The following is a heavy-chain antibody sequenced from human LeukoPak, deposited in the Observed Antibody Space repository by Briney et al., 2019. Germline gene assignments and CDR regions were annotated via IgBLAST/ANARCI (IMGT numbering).Heavy chain of an antibody. CDR3: ARPPVTNNWFDP. Sequence: PSETLSLTCTVSGGSISSYYWSWIRQPPGKGLEWIGYIYTSGSTNYNPSLKSRVTISVDTSKNQFSLKLSSVTAADTAVYYCARPPVTNNWFDPWGQGTLVTVSS. V-gene: IGHV4-4*09. D-gene: IGHD4-11*01. CDR1: GGSISSYY. CDR2: IYTSGST. J-gene: IGHJ5*02.